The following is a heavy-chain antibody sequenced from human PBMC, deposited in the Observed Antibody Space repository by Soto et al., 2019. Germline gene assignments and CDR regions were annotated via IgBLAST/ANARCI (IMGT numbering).Heavy chain of an antibody. CDR2: IYYSGST. J-gene: IGHJ6*02. Sequence: QVQLQESGPGLVKPSETLSLTCTVSGGSISSYYWSWIRQPPGKGLEWIGYIYYSGSTNYNPSLKSRVTISVDTSKNQFSLKLSSVTAADTAVYYCARAPHDSRSWISYYYGMDVWGQGTTVTVSS. D-gene: IGHD6-13*01. CDR1: GGSISSYY. V-gene: IGHV4-59*01. CDR3: ARAPHDSRSWISYYYGMDV.